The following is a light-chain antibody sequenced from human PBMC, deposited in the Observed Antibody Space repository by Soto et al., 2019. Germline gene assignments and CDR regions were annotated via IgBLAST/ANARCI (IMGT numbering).Light chain of an antibody. J-gene: IGLJ2*01. CDR3: QSYDSSLTGVV. CDR2: GNS. V-gene: IGLV1-40*01. CDR1: RSNIGAGYD. Sequence: QSVLTQPPSVSGAPGQRVTISCTGSRSNIGAGYDVHWYQQLPGTAPKLLIYGNSNRPSGVPDRFSGSKSGTSVSLAITGLQAEDEADYYCQSYDSSLTGVVFGGGTKRTVL.